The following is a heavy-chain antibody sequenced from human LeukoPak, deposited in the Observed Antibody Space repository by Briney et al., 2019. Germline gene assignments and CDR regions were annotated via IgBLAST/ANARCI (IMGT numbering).Heavy chain of an antibody. CDR2: IIPILGIA. Sequence: SVKVSCKASGGTFSSYAISWVRQAPGQGLEWMGRIIPILGIANYAQKFQGRVTITADKSTSTAYMELSSLRSEDTAVYYCARATMAVAGTTGDYYYYGMDVWGQGTTVTVSS. V-gene: IGHV1-69*04. J-gene: IGHJ6*02. CDR1: GGTFSSYA. D-gene: IGHD6-19*01. CDR3: ARATMAVAGTTGDYYYYGMDV.